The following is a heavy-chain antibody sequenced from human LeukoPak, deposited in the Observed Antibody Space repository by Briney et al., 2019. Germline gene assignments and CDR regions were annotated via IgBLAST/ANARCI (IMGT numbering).Heavy chain of an antibody. Sequence: GGSLRLSCAVSGFTFSSYWMSWVRQAPGKGLEWVANIKQDGSEKYYVDSVKGRFTISRDNAKNSLYLQMNSLRAEDTAVYYCARKGYSYLVYYFDYWSQGTLVTVSS. CDR2: IKQDGSEK. V-gene: IGHV3-7*01. CDR3: ARKGYSYLVYYFDY. CDR1: GFTFSSYW. J-gene: IGHJ4*02. D-gene: IGHD5-18*01.